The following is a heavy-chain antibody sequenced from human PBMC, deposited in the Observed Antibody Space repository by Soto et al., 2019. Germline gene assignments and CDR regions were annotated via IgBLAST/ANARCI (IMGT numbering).Heavy chain of an antibody. J-gene: IGHJ3*02. D-gene: IGHD3-16*02. CDR1: GGSFSGYY. CDR2: INHSGST. CDR3: ARDGPTVSYYDYIWGSYRPDAFDI. Sequence: PSETLSLTCAVYGGSFSGYYWSWIRQPPGKGLEWIGEINHSGSTNYNPSLKSRVTISVDTSKNQFSLKLSSVTAADTAVYYCARDGPTVSYYDYIWGSYRPDAFDIWGQGTMVTVSS. V-gene: IGHV4-34*01.